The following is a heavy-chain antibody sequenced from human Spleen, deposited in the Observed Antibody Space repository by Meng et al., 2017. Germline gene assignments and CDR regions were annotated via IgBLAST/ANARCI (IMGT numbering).Heavy chain of an antibody. V-gene: IGHV3-33*01. Sequence: GESLKISCAASGFTFSSYGMHWVRQAPGKGLEWVAVIWYDGSNKYYADSVKGRFTISRDNSKNTLYLQMNSLRAEDTAVYYCAIASSGYYSFDYWGQGTLVTVSS. CDR1: GFTFSSYG. CDR2: IWYDGSNK. D-gene: IGHD3-22*01. CDR3: AIASSGYYSFDY. J-gene: IGHJ4*02.